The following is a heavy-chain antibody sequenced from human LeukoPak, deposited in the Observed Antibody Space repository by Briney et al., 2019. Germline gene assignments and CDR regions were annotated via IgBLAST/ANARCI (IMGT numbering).Heavy chain of an antibody. CDR2: INHSGST. D-gene: IGHD5-18*01. J-gene: IGHJ4*02. CDR1: GGSFSGYY. CDR3: ARKRYSYDPQLDY. V-gene: IGHV4-34*01. Sequence: SETLSLTCAVHGGSFSGYYWSWIRQPPGKGLEWIGEINHSGSTNYNPSLKSRVTISVDTSKNQFSLKLSSVTAADTAVYYCARKRYSYDPQLDYWGQGTLVTVSS.